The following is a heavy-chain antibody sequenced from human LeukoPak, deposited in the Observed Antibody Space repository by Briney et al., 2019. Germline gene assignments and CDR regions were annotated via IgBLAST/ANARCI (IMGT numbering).Heavy chain of an antibody. CDR1: GFTFSSYT. CDR2: ISSSSRYI. Sequence: GGSLRLSCAASGFTFSSYTMNWVRQAPGKGLEWVSSISSSSRYIYYANSLKGRFTISRDNAKSSLYLQMNSLRAEDTAVYSCARGSGYSGSESFDYWGQGTLVAVSS. J-gene: IGHJ4*02. D-gene: IGHD5-12*01. CDR3: ARGSGYSGSESFDY. V-gene: IGHV3-21*01.